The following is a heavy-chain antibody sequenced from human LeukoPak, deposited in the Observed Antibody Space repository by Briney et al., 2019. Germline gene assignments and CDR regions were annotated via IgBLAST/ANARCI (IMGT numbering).Heavy chain of an antibody. CDR2: IYYSGST. CDR1: GGSISSYY. V-gene: IGHV4-59*01. CDR3: ARVNIAVASGLDY. J-gene: IGHJ4*02. D-gene: IGHD6-19*01. Sequence: SETLSLTCTVYGGSISSYYWSWIRQPPGKGLEWIGYIYYSGSTNYNPSLKSRVTISVDTSKNQFSLKLSSVTAADTAVYYCARVNIAVASGLDYWGQGTLVTVSS.